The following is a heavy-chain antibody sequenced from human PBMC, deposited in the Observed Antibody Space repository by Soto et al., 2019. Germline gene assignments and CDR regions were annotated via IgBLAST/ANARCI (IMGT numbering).Heavy chain of an antibody. V-gene: IGHV3-53*01. CDR3: ARGTWGISWPNFFDY. CDR1: GFSVTGTY. D-gene: IGHD6-13*01. CDR2: IYAGGST. J-gene: IGHJ4*02. Sequence: GSLRLSCTAPGFSVTGTYMSWVRQAPGKGLEWVSVIYAGGSTSYADSVKGRFTVSRDNSNNTLFLQLNSLRLEDTAVYYCARGTWGISWPNFFDYWGQGVLVTVSS.